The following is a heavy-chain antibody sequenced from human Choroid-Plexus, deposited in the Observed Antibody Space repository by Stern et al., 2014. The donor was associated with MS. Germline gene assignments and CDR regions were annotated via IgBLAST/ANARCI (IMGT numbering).Heavy chain of an antibody. CDR1: GFSFSSFG. D-gene: IGHD2/OR15-2a*01. V-gene: IGHV3-30*18. J-gene: IGHJ4*02. CDR2: ISYDGSK. Sequence: VQLVQSGGGVVQPGRPLRLSCAASGFSFSSFGMHWVRQAPGKGLELVVLISYDGSKDYADSVKGRFAISRDNSKNTLYLQMNSLRAEDTAVYYCAKDRQYLTFFFDFWGQGSLVTVSS. CDR3: AKDRQYLTFFFDF.